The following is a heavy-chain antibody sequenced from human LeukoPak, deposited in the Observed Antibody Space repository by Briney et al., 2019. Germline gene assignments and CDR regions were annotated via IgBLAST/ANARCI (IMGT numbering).Heavy chain of an antibody. CDR2: ITSSSSII. V-gene: IGHV3-48*04. CDR3: ASDRVG. CDR1: GFTFSDYS. J-gene: IGHJ4*02. Sequence: QPGSSLRLYCAGSGFTFSDYSMNWLRQAPGKELEWISYITSSSSIIQYADSVKGRITISRDNAKNSLYLQMSSLRADDTAMYYCASDRVGWGQGTLVTVSS.